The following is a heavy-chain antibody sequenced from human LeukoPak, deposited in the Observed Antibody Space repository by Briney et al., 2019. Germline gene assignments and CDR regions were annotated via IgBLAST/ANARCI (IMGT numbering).Heavy chain of an antibody. J-gene: IGHJ3*02. D-gene: IGHD1-7*01. Sequence: SETLSLTCAVYGGSFSGYYWSCIRQPPGKGLEWIGEINHSGSTNYNPSLKSRVTISVDTSKNQFSLKLSSVTAADTAVYYCARASNWNYPRTDDAFDIWGQGTMVTVSS. CDR1: GGSFSGYY. V-gene: IGHV4-34*01. CDR2: INHSGST. CDR3: ARASNWNYPRTDDAFDI.